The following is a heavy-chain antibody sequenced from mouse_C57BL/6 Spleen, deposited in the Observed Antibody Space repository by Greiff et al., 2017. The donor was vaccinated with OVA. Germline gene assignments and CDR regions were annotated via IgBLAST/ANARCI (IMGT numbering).Heavy chain of an antibody. Sequence: VQLQQSGPVLVKPGASVKMSCKASGYTFTDYYMNWVKQSHGKSLEWIGVINPYNGGTSYNQKFKGKATLTVDKSSSTAYMELNSLTSEVSAVYYCARCYGSSSGFDYWGQGTTLTVSS. D-gene: IGHD1-1*01. CDR3: ARCYGSSSGFDY. CDR2: INPYNGGT. V-gene: IGHV1-19*01. CDR1: GYTFTDYY. J-gene: IGHJ2*01.